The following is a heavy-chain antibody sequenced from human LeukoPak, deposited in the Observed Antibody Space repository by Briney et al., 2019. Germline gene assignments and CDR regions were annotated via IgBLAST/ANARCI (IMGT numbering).Heavy chain of an antibody. J-gene: IGHJ4*02. CDR3: AKSSKAAPNYYFDY. CDR2: ISGSGGST. V-gene: IGHV3-23*01. CDR1: GFTFSSYA. Sequence: GGSLRLSCAASGFTFSSYAMSWVRQAPGKGLEWVSAISGSGGSTYYADSVKGRLTISRDNSKNTLYLQMNSLRAEDTAVYYCAKSSKAAPNYYFDYWGQGALVTVSS. D-gene: IGHD6-25*01.